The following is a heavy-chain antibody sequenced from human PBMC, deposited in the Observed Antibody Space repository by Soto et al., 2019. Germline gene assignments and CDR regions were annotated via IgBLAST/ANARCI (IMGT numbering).Heavy chain of an antibody. D-gene: IGHD2-15*01. Sequence: QVQLVQSGAEVKKPGSSVKVSCKASGGTFSSYAISWVRQAPGQGLEWMGGIIPIFGTANYAQKFQGRVTITADESTSTAYMELSSLRTEDTAMYYCARHYCSGGSCNAIWNYWGKGTLVNVSS. CDR3: ARHYCSGGSCNAIWNY. V-gene: IGHV1-69*12. J-gene: IGHJ4*02. CDR2: IIPIFGTA. CDR1: GGTFSSYA.